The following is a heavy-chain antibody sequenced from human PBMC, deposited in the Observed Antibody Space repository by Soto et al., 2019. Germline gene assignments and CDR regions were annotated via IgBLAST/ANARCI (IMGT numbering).Heavy chain of an antibody. J-gene: IGHJ6*02. D-gene: IGHD2-15*01. CDR3: TRGGWSTDF. CDR2: IYYNGNT. CDR1: GGSISNHY. Sequence: SETLSLTCTVSGGSISNHYWSWIRQPPGKGLEWIGYIYYNGNTNYNPSLKSRVTMSVDTSKNQISLKLSSVTAADTAVYYCTRGGWSTDFWGQGTTVTVSS. V-gene: IGHV4-59*11.